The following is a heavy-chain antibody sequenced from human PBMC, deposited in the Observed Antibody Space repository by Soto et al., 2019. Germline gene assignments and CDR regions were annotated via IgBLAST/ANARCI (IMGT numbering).Heavy chain of an antibody. J-gene: IGHJ5*02. CDR1: NASFSSFS. CDR2: ISTSGSS. V-gene: IGHV4-4*07. CDR3: ARVQWLTASGITWFDP. D-gene: IGHD6-13*01. Sequence: PSETLSLTCTVSNASFSSFSWSWIRQPAGKGLEWIGHISTSGSSNSSPSLNSRVTMSVDTSRNQFSLKLTSVTAADSAVYYCARVQWLTASGITWFDPWGQGTLVTVSS.